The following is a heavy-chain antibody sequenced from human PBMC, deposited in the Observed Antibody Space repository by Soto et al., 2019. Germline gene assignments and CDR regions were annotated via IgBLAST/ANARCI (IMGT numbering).Heavy chain of an antibody. V-gene: IGHV4-38-2*01. Sequence: SETLSLTCAVSGYSISSGYYWGWIRQPPGKGLEWIGSIYHSGSTYYNPSLKSRVTISVDTSKNQFSLKLSSVTAADTAVYYCARGLSVTNTFYYYYAMDVWGQGTTVTVSS. CDR2: IYHSGST. CDR1: GYSISSGYY. J-gene: IGHJ6*02. CDR3: ARGLSVTNTFYYYYAMDV. D-gene: IGHD2-8*01.